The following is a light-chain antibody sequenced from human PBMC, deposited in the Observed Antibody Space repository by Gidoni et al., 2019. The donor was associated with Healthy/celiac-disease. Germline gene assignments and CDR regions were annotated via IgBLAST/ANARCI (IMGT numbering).Light chain of an antibody. CDR2: DDS. Sequence: ITCGGNNIGSKSVHWYQQKPGQAPVLVVYDDSDRPSGIPERFSGSNSGNTATLTISRVEAGDEADYYCQVWDSSIDPVVFGGGTKLTVL. CDR1: NIGSKS. V-gene: IGLV3-21*02. J-gene: IGLJ2*01. CDR3: QVWDSSIDPVV.